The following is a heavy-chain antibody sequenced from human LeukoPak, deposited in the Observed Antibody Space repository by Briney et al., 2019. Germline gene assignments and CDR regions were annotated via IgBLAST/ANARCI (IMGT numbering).Heavy chain of an antibody. CDR1: GLTFSNAW. CDR2: IKSKTDGGTT. Sequence: GGSLRLSCAVSGLTFSNAWMSWVRQAPGKGLEWVGRIKSKTDGGTTDYAAPVKGRFTISRDDSKNTLYLQMNSLKTEDTAVYYCTTISRTYYYDSSGYYYDYWGQGTLVTVSS. V-gene: IGHV3-15*01. J-gene: IGHJ4*02. CDR3: TTISRTYYYDSSGYYYDY. D-gene: IGHD3-22*01.